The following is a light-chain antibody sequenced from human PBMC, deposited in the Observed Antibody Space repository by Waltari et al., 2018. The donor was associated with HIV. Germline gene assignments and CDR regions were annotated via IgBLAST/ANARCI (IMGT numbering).Light chain of an antibody. CDR2: QDT. V-gene: IGLV3-1*01. CDR3: QAWDSSTVI. Sequence: SYELTQPPSVSVSPGQPASITCSGDKLGDKYPSWYQQKPGQSPLLVIYQDTNRPSGIPERFSGSNSGNTATLTISGTQATDEADYYCQAWDSSTVIFGGGTKLTVL. CDR1: KLGDKY. J-gene: IGLJ2*01.